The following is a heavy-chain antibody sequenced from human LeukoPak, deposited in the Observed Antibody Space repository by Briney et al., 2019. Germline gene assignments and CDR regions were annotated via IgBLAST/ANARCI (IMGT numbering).Heavy chain of an antibody. J-gene: IGHJ6*02. CDR1: GFTFNNYA. CDR2: ISGSGGST. CDR3: ARYCTGSSCSAGGNYYGMDV. Sequence: GGSLRLSCAASGFTFNNYAMTWVRQAPGKGLEWVSAISGSGGSTYYADFVKGRFTISRDNSKSTLYLQMNSLRAEDTALYYCARYCTGSSCSAGGNYYGMDVWGQGTTVTVSS. V-gene: IGHV3-23*01. D-gene: IGHD2-2*01.